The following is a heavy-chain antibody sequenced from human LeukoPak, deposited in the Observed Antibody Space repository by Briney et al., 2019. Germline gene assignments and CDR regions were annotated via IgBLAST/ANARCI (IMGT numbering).Heavy chain of an antibody. J-gene: IGHJ4*02. CDR3: ARPSRNYYDSSGYSPLDY. CDR1: GYTFTGYY. V-gene: IGHV1-2*02. CDR2: INPNSGGT. D-gene: IGHD3-22*01. Sequence: GASVKVSCKASGYTFTGYYMHWVRQAPGQGLEWMGWINPNSGGTNYAQKFQGRVTMTRDTSISTAYMELSRLRSDDTAVYYCARPSRNYYDSSGYSPLDYWGQGTLVPVSS.